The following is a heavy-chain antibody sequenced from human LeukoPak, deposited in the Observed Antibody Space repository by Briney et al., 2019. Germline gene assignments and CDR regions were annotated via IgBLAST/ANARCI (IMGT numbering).Heavy chain of an antibody. Sequence: KPSETLSLTCTVSGGSISSYYWSWIRQPPGKGLDWIGYIYTSGSTNYNPSLRRRVTIPVDTYKHQFSLKLSSVTAAATAVYYCARLATYSSPFDYWGQGTLVTVSS. CDR3: ARLATYSSPFDY. J-gene: IGHJ4*02. D-gene: IGHD6-13*01. CDR2: IYTSGST. CDR1: GGSISSYY. V-gene: IGHV4-4*09.